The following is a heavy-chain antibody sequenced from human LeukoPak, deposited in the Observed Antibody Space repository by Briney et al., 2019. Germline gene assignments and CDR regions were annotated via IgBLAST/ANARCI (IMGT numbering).Heavy chain of an antibody. CDR2: IYHSGSA. V-gene: IGHV4-30-2*01. Sequence: SETLSLTCTVSGGSISSGGYYWSWIRQPPGKGLEWIGYIYHSGSAYYNPSLKSRVTISVDRSKNQFSLKLSSVTAADTAVYYCARALRWSPGPYYFDYWGQGTLVTVSS. CDR1: GGSISSGGYY. J-gene: IGHJ4*02. D-gene: IGHD4-23*01. CDR3: ARALRWSPGPYYFDY.